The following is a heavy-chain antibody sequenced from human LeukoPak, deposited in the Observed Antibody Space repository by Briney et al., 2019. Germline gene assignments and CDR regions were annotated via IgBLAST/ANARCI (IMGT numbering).Heavy chain of an antibody. D-gene: IGHD6-13*01. CDR1: RASISDNY. V-gene: IGHV4-4*07. J-gene: IGHJ4*02. CDR3: TTGGASGSLAH. CDR2: TYTSGDT. Sequence: PSETLSLTCTVSRASISDNYWSWSRQPAGKALEWIGRTYTSGDTNYNPSLKSRASVSVDTSKNQFYLSLRYVTAADTAVYYCTTGGASGSLAHWGPGTLVTVSS.